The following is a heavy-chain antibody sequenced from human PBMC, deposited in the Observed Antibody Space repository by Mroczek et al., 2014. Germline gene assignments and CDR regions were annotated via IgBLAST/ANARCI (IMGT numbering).Heavy chain of an antibody. CDR2: ISGSGGST. D-gene: IGHD3-22*01. CDR3: AKDYIVGNYYDSSGSDFGVPHDAFDI. J-gene: IGHJ3*02. V-gene: IGHV3-23*01. Sequence: VQLQESGGGLVQPGGSLRLSXPASGFTFSSYAMSWVRQAPGKGLEWVSAISGSGGSTYYADSVKGRFTISRDNSKNTLYLQMNSLRAEDTAVYYCAKDYIVGNYYDSSGSDFGVPHDAFDIWGQGTMVTVSS. CDR1: GFTFSSYA.